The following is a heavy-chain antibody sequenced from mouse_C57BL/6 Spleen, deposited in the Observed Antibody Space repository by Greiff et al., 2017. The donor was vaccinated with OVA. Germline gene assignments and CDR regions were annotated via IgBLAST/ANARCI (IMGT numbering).Heavy chain of an antibody. CDR3: ARDPPDY. CDR2: INPSSGYT. J-gene: IGHJ2*01. Sequence: VQLQQSWAVLARPGASVKMSCTASVYTFTSYTLHWVKPRPGQGLEWIGYINPSSGYTKYNQKFKDKATLTADKSSSTAYMQLSSLTSEDSAVYYCARDPPDYWGQGTTLTVSS. V-gene: IGHV1-4*01. CDR1: VYTFTSYT.